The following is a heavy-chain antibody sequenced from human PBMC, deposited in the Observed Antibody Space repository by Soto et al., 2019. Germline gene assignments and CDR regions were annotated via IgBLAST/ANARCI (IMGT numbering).Heavy chain of an antibody. D-gene: IGHD2-21*01. J-gene: IGHJ5*02. CDR3: ARLRIATNNYKWFDP. V-gene: IGHV4-31*03. CDR1: GAALNTGNYD. CDR2: IYVTGAV. Sequence: SETLSLTCSFSGAALNTGNYDTSWIRQVPGKGLEWIGHIYVTGAVDYNPSLRDRITISQDTSERQFSLKLRLVTAAGAAVYYCARLRIATNNYKWFDPWGQGTMVTVSS.